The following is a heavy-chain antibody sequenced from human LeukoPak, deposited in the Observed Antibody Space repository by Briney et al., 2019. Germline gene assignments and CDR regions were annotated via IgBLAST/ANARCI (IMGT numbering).Heavy chain of an antibody. J-gene: IGHJ4*02. CDR3: AKDWGAYYDSSGFYSGDFDY. CDR2: ISGDGGSI. V-gene: IGHV3-43*02. CDR1: GFTFDDYA. D-gene: IGHD3-22*01. Sequence: PGGSLRLSCAASGFTFDDYAMHWVRQAPGKGLEWVALISGDGGSIYYADSVKGRFTISRDNRKNSPYLKMNSLRTEDTALYYCAKDWGAYYDSSGFYSGDFDYWGQGTLVTVSS.